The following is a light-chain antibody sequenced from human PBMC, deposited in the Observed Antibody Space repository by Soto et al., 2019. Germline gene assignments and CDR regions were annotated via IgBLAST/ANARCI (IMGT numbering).Light chain of an antibody. CDR2: DVN. J-gene: IGLJ2*01. CDR1: SSDIGGLYNY. CDR3: SAYSSGATHVV. V-gene: IGLV2-14*03. Sequence: QSALTQPASVSGSPGQSITISCTGTSSDIGGLYNYVSWYQQHPGKAPKLLIYDVNDRPSGVSDRFSGSKSGNTASLTISGLQAEDEADYFCSAYSSGATHVVFDGGTKVTVL.